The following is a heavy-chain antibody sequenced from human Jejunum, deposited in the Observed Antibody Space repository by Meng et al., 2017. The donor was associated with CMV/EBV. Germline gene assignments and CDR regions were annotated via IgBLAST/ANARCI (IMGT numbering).Heavy chain of an antibody. CDR1: SIRDYY. CDR3: ARGDHCGTTACYPHWFDP. J-gene: IGHJ5*02. D-gene: IGHD2-2*01. Sequence: SIRDYYWSWIRQPPGKGLEWIEYIFSSGTTDYNPSLKSRVTMSVDMSKNQFSLTLTSVTAADTAVYYCARGDHCGTTACYPHWFDPWGQGTLVTVSS. V-gene: IGHV4-59*12. CDR2: IFSSGTT.